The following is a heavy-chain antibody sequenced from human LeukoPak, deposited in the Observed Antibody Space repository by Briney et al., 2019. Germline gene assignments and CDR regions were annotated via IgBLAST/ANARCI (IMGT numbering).Heavy chain of an antibody. CDR2: IYYSGST. CDR3: ARSDVDTADCFDP. V-gene: IGHV4-31*03. J-gene: IGHJ5*02. Sequence: SETLSLTCTVSGGSISSGGYYWSWIRQRPGTGLEWIGYIYYSGSTYYNPSLKSRVTISVDTSKNQFSLKLSSVTAADTAVYYCARSDVDTADCFDPWGQGTLVTVSS. D-gene: IGHD5-18*01. CDR1: GGSISSGGYY.